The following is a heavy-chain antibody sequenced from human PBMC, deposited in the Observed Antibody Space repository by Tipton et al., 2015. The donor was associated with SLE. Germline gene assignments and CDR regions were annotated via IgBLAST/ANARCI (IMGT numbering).Heavy chain of an antibody. CDR1: GFTVSSNY. V-gene: IGHV3-66*02. Sequence: SLRLSCAASGFTVSSNYMSWVRQAPGKGLEWGSVIYSGGSTYYADSVKGRFTISRDNSKNTLYLQMNSLRAEDTAVYYCARDRPYSSGVDYWGQGTLVTVSS. D-gene: IGHD6-19*01. J-gene: IGHJ4*02. CDR2: IYSGGST. CDR3: ARDRPYSSGVDY.